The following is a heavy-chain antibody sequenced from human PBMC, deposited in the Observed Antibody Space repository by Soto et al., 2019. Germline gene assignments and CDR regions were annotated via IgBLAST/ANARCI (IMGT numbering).Heavy chain of an antibody. Sequence: EASVKVSCKASGYTFTSYGISWVRQAPGQGLEWMGWISAYNGNTNYAQKLQGRVTMTTDTSTSTAYMELRSLRSDDTAVYYCARNGYSGPRGIYYYYGMDVWGQGTTVT. V-gene: IGHV1-18*01. J-gene: IGHJ6*02. CDR3: ARNGYSGPRGIYYYYGMDV. CDR1: GYTFTSYG. CDR2: ISAYNGNT. D-gene: IGHD5-12*01.